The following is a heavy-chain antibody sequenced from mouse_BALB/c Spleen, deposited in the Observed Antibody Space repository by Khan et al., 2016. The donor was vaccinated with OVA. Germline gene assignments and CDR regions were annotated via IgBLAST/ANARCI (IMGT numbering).Heavy chain of an antibody. J-gene: IGHJ2*01. V-gene: IGHV1S136*01. CDR1: GYIFTNYV. Sequence: EVQLQQSGPELGKPGASVKMSCKPSGYIFTNYVLHWVKQKPGQGLEWIGYINPYNDGTKYNENLKGKATLASDKSSITAYLELSSLTSEDSAVYYCARGNWQSYYFDYWGQGTTLTLSS. D-gene: IGHD4-1*01. CDR2: INPYNDGT. CDR3: ARGNWQSYYFDY.